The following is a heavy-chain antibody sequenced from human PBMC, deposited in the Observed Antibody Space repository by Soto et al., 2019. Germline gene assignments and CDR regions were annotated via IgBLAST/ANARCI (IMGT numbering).Heavy chain of an antibody. V-gene: IGHV4-31*03. Sequence: QLQLQESGPGLVKPSQTLSLTCNVSGGSISSGGYYWSWIRQHPGKGLEWIGYIYHSGSTYYNPSLKSRVTISVDTSKNQFSLKLSSVTAADTAVYYCAREAAGLGNWFDPWGQGTLVTVSS. CDR2: IYHSGST. D-gene: IGHD6-13*01. CDR3: AREAAGLGNWFDP. J-gene: IGHJ5*02. CDR1: GGSISSGGYY.